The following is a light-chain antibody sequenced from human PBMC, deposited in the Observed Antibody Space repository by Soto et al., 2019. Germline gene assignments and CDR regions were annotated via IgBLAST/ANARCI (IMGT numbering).Light chain of an antibody. V-gene: IGLV2-14*01. CDR3: SSYPTNRVV. J-gene: IGLJ2*01. CDR2: EVS. Sequence: QSALTQPASVSGSPGQSITISCTGTSSDVGGYNYVSWYQQHPGKAPKRMIYEVSNRPSGVSNRFSGSKSGNTASLTISGLQAEDEADYYCSSYPTNRVVFGGGTKLPVL. CDR1: SSDVGGYNY.